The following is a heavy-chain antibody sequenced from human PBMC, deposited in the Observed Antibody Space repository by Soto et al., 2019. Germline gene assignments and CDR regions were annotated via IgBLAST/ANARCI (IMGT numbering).Heavy chain of an antibody. D-gene: IGHD3-10*01. Sequence: QVHLQQWGAGLLKPSETLSLTCAVNGGAFNGYYWTWIRQSPGKGLQWIGEINHSGTVDYNPSLKSRVTFSIDTSTQQFSLTLTSVTAADTAVYYCARAGAALVRGSIGGFDYWGQGTLVTVSS. J-gene: IGHJ4*02. CDR2: INHSGTV. CDR1: GGAFNGYY. CDR3: ARAGAALVRGSIGGFDY. V-gene: IGHV4-34*01.